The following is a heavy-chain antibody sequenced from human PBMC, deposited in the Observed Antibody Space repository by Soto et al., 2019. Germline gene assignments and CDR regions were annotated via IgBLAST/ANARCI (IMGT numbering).Heavy chain of an antibody. V-gene: IGHV4-31*03. D-gene: IGHD4-17*01. CDR3: ARVYGYYYYGMDV. Sequence: QVQLQESGPGLVKPSQTLSLTCTVSGGSISSSGYYWSWIRQHPAKGLEWIGYIYYSGSTYYNPSLKSRVTISVDTSKNQFSLKLSSVTAADTAVYYCARVYGYYYYGMDVWGQGTTVTVSS. CDR1: GGSISSSGYY. CDR2: IYYSGST. J-gene: IGHJ6*02.